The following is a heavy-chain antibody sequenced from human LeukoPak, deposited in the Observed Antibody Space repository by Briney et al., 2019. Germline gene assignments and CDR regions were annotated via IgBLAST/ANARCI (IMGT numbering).Heavy chain of an antibody. D-gene: IGHD3-3*01. CDR3: AGCEAEWLDY. CDR2: ISTGGST. J-gene: IGHJ4*02. Sequence: PSETLSLTCTVSGESISSGSHYWSWIRQPAGKGLEWIGRISTGGSTNYNPSLIGRLTMSVDPSRNQFSLRLRSVSAADTAVYYCAGCEAEWLDYWGQGIPVTVSS. V-gene: IGHV4-61*02. CDR1: GESISSGSHY.